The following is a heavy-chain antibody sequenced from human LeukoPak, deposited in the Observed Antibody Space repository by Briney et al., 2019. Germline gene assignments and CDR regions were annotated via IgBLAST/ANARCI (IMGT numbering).Heavy chain of an antibody. CDR1: GGTFSSYA. J-gene: IGHJ3*02. V-gene: IGHV1-69*04. Sequence: ASVKVSCKASGGTFSSYAISWVRQAPGQGLEWMGRIIPILGIANYAQKFQGRVTITADKSTSTAYMELSSLRSEDTAVYHCATGYCSGGSCLPRDAFDIWGQGTMVTVSS. CDR2: IIPILGIA. D-gene: IGHD2-15*01. CDR3: ATGYCSGGSCLPRDAFDI.